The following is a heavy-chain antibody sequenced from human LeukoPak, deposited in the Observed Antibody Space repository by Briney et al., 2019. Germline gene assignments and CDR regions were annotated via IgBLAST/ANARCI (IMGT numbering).Heavy chain of an antibody. Sequence: QSGGSLRLSCAASGFTFSNYGMYWVRQAPGKGLEWVAVISYDGSNEYYADSVKGQFTISRDNSKNTLYLQMDSLRSEDTAVYYCARGPIYGDYFDYWGQGTLVTVSS. D-gene: IGHD4-17*01. J-gene: IGHJ4*02. V-gene: IGHV3-30*03. CDR1: GFTFSNYG. CDR2: ISYDGSNE. CDR3: ARGPIYGDYFDY.